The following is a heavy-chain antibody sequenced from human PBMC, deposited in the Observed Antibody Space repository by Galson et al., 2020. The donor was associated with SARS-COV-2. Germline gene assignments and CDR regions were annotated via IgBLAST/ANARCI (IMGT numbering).Heavy chain of an antibody. Sequence: ASVKVSCRTSGYTFTGYYMHWVRQAPGQGLEWMGRINPYSGDTNYAQKFQGRVTMTRDTSINTAYLELSSLTSDDKAVYFCARLELVWFGGEYYFDYWGQGSLVTVSS. D-gene: IGHD3-10*01. CDR3: ARLELVWFGGEYYFDY. CDR1: GYTFTGYY. J-gene: IGHJ4*02. V-gene: IGHV1-2*06. CDR2: INPYSGDT.